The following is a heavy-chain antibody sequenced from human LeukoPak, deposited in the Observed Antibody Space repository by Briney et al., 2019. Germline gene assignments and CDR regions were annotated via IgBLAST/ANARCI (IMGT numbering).Heavy chain of an antibody. D-gene: IGHD2-2*01. CDR2: INTNTGNP. CDR1: GYTFTSYA. V-gene: IGHV7-4-1*02. CDR3: ARDIPDIVVVPAGS. J-gene: IGHJ4*02. Sequence: GASVKVSCKASGYTFTSYAMNWVRQAPGQGLEWMGWINTNTGNPTYAQGFTGRFVFSLDTSVSTAYLQISSLKAEDTAVYYCARDIPDIVVVPAGSWGQGTLVTVSS.